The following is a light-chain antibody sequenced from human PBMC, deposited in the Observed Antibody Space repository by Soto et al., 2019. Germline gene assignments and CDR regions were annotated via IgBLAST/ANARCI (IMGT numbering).Light chain of an antibody. J-gene: IGLJ1*01. CDR3: SSYAGTDNFYV. V-gene: IGLV2-8*01. CDR2: EVT. Sequence: HSDLTQAPSGSGSPGQSGTISCTRTSSDVGGYNYVSWYQQHPGKAPKLMIYEVTKRPSGVPDRFSGSKSASTASLTVSGLQAEDEADYYCSSYAGTDNFYVFGTGTKVTVL. CDR1: SSDVGGYNY.